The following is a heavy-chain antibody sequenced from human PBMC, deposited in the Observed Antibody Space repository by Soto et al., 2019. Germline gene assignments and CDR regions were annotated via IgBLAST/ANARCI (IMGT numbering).Heavy chain of an antibody. CDR2: VYHSGAT. D-gene: IGHD3-10*01. J-gene: IGHJ6*02. Sequence: QVQLQESGPGLVRPSGTLSLTCAVSGDSIIGTGWWSWVRQSPGKGLDWIGEVYHSGATNYNPSLKSRVTISVDTPRNQFSLNLGSVTAADTAVYYFVRNSYYSLDVWGQGTTVTVSS. V-gene: IGHV4-4*02. CDR3: VRNSYYSLDV. CDR1: GDSIIGTGW.